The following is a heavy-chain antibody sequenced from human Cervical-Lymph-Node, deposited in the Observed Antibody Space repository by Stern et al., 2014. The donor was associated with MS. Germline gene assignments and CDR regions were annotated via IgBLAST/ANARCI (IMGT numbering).Heavy chain of an antibody. CDR3: ARKADWGDYFDY. J-gene: IGHJ4*02. CDR1: GDSIRRYF. CDR2: VFYTGGA. V-gene: IGHV4-59*08. D-gene: IGHD7-27*01. Sequence: QVQLVESGPGLLKPSETLSLTCTVSGDSIRRYFWTWIRQPPGRTLEWIGYVFYTGGANYNPSLKSRVTMSVDTSNKKFSMKLSSVTAADTAVYFCARKADWGDYFDYWGQGTLVTVSS.